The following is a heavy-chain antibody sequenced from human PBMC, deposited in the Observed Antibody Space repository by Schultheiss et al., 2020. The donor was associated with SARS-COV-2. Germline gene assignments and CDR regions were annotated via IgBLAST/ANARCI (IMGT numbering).Heavy chain of an antibody. CDR1: GFTFSTYG. D-gene: IGHD3-9*01. Sequence: GGSLRLSCVASGFTFSTYGTHWVRQAPGKGLEWVAFIRYDGSNKYYADSVKGRFTISRDNSKSTLYLQMNSLRAEDTALYYCARGGRYFDWLLLASWGQGTQVTVSS. J-gene: IGHJ4*02. CDR2: IRYDGSNK. CDR3: ARGGRYFDWLLLAS. V-gene: IGHV3-30*02.